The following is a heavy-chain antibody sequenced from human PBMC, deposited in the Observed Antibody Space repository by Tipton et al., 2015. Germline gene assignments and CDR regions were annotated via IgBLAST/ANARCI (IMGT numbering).Heavy chain of an antibody. D-gene: IGHD4-17*01. CDR1: GLTFSSYA. CDR3: AKLDGDYLSGYYYGMDV. CDR2: IRGGGLGT. V-gene: IGHV3-23*01. J-gene: IGHJ6*02. Sequence: SLRLSCAASGLTFSSYAMSWVRQAPGKGLEWVSVIRGGGLGTYYADSVKGRFTISRDNSKNRLYLQMNSLRAEDTAVYYCAKLDGDYLSGYYYGMDVWGQGTTVTVSS.